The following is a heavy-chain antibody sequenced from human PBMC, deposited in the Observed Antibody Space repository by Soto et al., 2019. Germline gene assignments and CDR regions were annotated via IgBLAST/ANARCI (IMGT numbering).Heavy chain of an antibody. D-gene: IGHD3-10*01. J-gene: IGHJ6*02. CDR1: GGSIRSYY. CDR3: ARLYYVSGRPLMDV. CDR2: IYYNGNT. V-gene: IGHV4-59*01. Sequence: SETLSLTCAVSGGSIRSYYWSWIRQPPGKGLEWIGYIYYNGNTKYNPSLKSRVTISVDLPKNHFSLKVGSVNAADTAVYYCARLYYVSGRPLMDVWGQGTTVTVSS.